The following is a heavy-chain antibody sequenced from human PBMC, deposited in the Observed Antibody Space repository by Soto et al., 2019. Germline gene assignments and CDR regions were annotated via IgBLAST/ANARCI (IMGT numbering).Heavy chain of an antibody. CDR1: GGSISSGGYY. J-gene: IGHJ5*02. D-gene: IGHD2-2*02. V-gene: IGHV4-31*03. CDR2: IYYSGST. Sequence: PSETLSLTCTVSGGSISSGGYYWSWIRQHPGKGLEWIGYIYYSGSTYYNPSLKSRVTISVDTSKNQFSLKLSSVTAADTAVYYCARECLPLDCSSTSCYKAWFDPWGQGTLVTVSS. CDR3: ARECLPLDCSSTSCYKAWFDP.